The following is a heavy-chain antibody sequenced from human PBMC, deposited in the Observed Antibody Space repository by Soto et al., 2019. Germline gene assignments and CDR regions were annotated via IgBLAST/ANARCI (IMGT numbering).Heavy chain of an antibody. CDR1: GGSISSYY. V-gene: IGHV4-59*01. D-gene: IGHD4-4*01. Sequence: SETLSLTCTVSGGSISSYYWSWIRQPPGKGLEWIGYIYYSGSTNYDPSLKSRVTISVDTSKNQFSLKLSSVTAADTAVYYCAREVRVTTPKFYYYYGMDVWGQGTTGTVSS. J-gene: IGHJ6*02. CDR2: IYYSGST. CDR3: AREVRVTTPKFYYYYGMDV.